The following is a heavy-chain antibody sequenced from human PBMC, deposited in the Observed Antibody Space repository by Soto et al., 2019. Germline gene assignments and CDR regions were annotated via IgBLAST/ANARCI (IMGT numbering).Heavy chain of an antibody. J-gene: IGHJ4*02. D-gene: IGHD2-8*02. CDR1: GFAFHTHA. V-gene: IGHV3-23*01. CDR2: ISASGVTT. CDR3: AKDRTPPLSLSPSSQAIKNLLVGQCFDS. Sequence: EVQLLESGGGLVQPGGSLRLSCAASGFAFHTHALSWVRQAPGKGLEWVSGISASGVTTYYADSVKGRFTISRDNSNNTVTLQMNSLRAEDPAFYSCAKDRTPPLSLSPSSQAIKNLLVGQCFDSWGQGTLVTVSS.